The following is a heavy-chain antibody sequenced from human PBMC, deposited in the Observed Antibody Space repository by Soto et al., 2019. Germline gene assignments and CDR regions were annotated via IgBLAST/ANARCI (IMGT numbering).Heavy chain of an antibody. D-gene: IGHD1-7*01. CDR3: AREPDELELVQSAYYGMDV. CDR2: ISSSSSTI. J-gene: IGHJ6*02. V-gene: IGHV3-48*02. CDR1: GFTFSSYS. Sequence: GGSLRLSCAASGFTFSSYSMNWVRQAPGKGLEWVSYISSSSSTIYYADSVKGRFTISRDNAKNSLYLQMNSLRDEDTAVYYCAREPDELELVQSAYYGMDVWGQGTTVTVSS.